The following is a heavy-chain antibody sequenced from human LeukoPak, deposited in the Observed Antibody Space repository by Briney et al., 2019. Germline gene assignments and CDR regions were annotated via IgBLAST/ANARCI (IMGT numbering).Heavy chain of an antibody. CDR3: ARTVDTAMVSNLFDY. CDR2: IYYSGST. V-gene: IGHV4-59*01. J-gene: IGHJ4*02. Sequence: SQTLSLTCTVSGGSISSYYWSWIRQPPGKGLEWIGYIYYSGSTNYNPSLKSRVTISVDTSKNQFSLKLSSVTAADTAVYYCARTVDTAMVSNLFDYWGQGTLVTVSS. D-gene: IGHD5-18*01. CDR1: GGSISSYY.